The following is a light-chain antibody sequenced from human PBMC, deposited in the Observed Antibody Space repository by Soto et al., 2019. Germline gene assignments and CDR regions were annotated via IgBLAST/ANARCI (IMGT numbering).Light chain of an antibody. J-gene: IGKJ1*01. CDR1: QSVGIN. CDR3: QQYGSSPTWT. CDR2: GAS. Sequence: EVVMTQSPATLSVSPGERATLSCRASQSVGINLAWYQQKPGQAPRLLIYGASTRATGIPDRFSGSGSGTDFTLTISRLEPEDSAVYYCQQYGSSPTWTFGQGTKVDIK. V-gene: IGKV3-20*01.